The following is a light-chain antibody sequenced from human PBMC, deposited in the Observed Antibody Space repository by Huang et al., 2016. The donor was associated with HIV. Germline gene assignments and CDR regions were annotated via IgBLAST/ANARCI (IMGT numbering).Light chain of an antibody. J-gene: IGKJ5*01. CDR3: QQYDTYPHT. CDR1: QDISND. V-gene: IGKV1-8*01. CDR2: AAS. Sequence: AIRITQSPSSLSASTGDRVTITCRASQDISNDLAWYQQKPGEAPKLLIFAASTLQSGVPSRFSGGGSGTDFTLTINCLQSEDLATYFCQQYDTYPHTFGQGTRVEIK.